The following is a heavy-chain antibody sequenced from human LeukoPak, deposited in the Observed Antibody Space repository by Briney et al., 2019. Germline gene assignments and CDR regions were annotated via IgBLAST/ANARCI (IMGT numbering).Heavy chain of an antibody. D-gene: IGHD2-15*01. J-gene: IGHJ4*02. Sequence: PGGSLRLSCAASGFTFSGFAMIWVRQAPGKGLQWVSSISAGSTNKYYADSMKGRFTISRDNSKNTLYLQMNSLRDEDTAIYYCAKGKAVVGAAGPDYWGQGTLVTVSS. CDR1: GFTFSGFA. V-gene: IGHV3-23*01. CDR2: ISAGSTNK. CDR3: AKGKAVVGAAGPDY.